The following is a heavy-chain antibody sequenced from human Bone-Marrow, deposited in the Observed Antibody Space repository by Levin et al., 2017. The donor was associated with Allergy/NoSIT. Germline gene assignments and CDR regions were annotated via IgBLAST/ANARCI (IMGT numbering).Heavy chain of an antibody. CDR2: IYQSGRT. CDR3: ARVDGYEGYSYYFDY. CDR1: GGSLSSSNW. V-gene: IGHV4-4*02. D-gene: IGHD2-21*02. Sequence: SETLSLTCAVSGGSLSSSNWWSCVRQPPGKGLWWIGEIYQSGRTTYNASLMSRVTISMDKYITQFSRHLPYVTPSDQAVSVCARVDGYEGYSYYFDYWGQGILVTVSS. J-gene: IGHJ4*02.